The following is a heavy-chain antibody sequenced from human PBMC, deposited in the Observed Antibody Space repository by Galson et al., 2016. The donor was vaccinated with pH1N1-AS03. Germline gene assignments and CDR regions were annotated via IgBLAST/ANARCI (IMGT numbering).Heavy chain of an antibody. D-gene: IGHD2-21*01. J-gene: IGHJ4*02. CDR3: AKCDVSCHHSTLDY. Sequence: SLRLSCAASGFIFSGNSMSWVRQAPGKGLEWVAAISPTGETTPYADSVKGRFIISRDNSKNTLFLEMDSLRAEDTAVYYCAKCDVSCHHSTLDYWGQGTLVTVSS. CDR1: GFIFSGNS. V-gene: IGHV3-23*01. CDR2: ISPTGETT.